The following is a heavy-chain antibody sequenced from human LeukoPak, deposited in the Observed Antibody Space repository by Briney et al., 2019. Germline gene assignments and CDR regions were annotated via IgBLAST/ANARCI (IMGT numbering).Heavy chain of an antibody. D-gene: IGHD1-7*01. CDR2: IYPADPDV. J-gene: IGHJ6*03. CDR3: ARRGLELRGDYDYYTDV. V-gene: IGHV5-51*01. Sequence: GESLRISCKTSGYDFSTHWIGWVRQVPGKGLEWMGVIYPADPDVRYSPSFQGQVTISADKSTGTAYLQWSSLKASDSGMYYCARRGLELRGDYDYYTDVWGKGTTVTVSS. CDR1: GYDFSTHW.